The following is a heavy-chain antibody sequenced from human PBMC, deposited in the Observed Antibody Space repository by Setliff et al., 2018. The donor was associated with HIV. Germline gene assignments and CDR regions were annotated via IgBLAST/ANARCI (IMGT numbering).Heavy chain of an antibody. V-gene: IGHV4-39*07. CDR2: IFYSGHT. J-gene: IGHJ3*02. CDR3: ARVSQDLLGAFDI. Sequence: SETLSLTCTVSGGSISSSSYYWAWIRQPPGKGLEWIGNIFYSGHTFYNPSLKSRVIISVDSSKNQFFLKLTSVTAADTAMYYCARVSQDLLGAFDIWGQGTMVTVSS. D-gene: IGHD7-27*01. CDR1: GGSISSSSYY.